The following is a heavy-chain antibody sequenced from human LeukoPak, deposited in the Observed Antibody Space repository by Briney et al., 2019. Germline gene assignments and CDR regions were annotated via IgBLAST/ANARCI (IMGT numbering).Heavy chain of an antibody. CDR3: ARAPFYCSGGSCYRYYFDS. Sequence: GSLRLSCAASGFTFSNYCMSWVRQAPGKGLEWVANIKQDGSEKYYVDSVKGRFTISRDNAENSLYLQMNSLRAEDTAVYYCARAPFYCSGGSCYRYYFDSWGQGTLVTVSS. D-gene: IGHD2-15*01. V-gene: IGHV3-7*01. CDR1: GFTFSNYC. J-gene: IGHJ4*02. CDR2: IKQDGSEK.